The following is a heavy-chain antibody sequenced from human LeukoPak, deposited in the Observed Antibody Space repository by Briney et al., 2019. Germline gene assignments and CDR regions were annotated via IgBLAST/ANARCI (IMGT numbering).Heavy chain of an antibody. CDR1: GYTFTAYY. J-gene: IGHJ6*04. CDR3: ATGLWFGKYLDV. Sequence: ASVKVSCKASGYTFTAYYMHWVRQAPGQGLEWMGIINPSGGSTKYPQKFQGRVTMTRDMSTSTAYMELSSLRSEDTAVYYCATGLWFGKYLDVWGKGTTVTISS. V-gene: IGHV1-46*01. D-gene: IGHD3-10*01. CDR2: INPSGGST.